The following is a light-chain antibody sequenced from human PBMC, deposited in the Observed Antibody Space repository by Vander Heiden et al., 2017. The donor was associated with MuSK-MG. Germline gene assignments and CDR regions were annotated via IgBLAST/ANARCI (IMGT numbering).Light chain of an antibody. CDR3: QQRDSTPKT. CDR1: QSITSD. CDR2: GTS. V-gene: IGKV1-39*01. Sequence: DIQMTQSPSSLSASVGDRLTITCRASQSITSDLNWYQQKPGKAPKLLIYGTSSLQSGVPSRFSGSGSGTDFTLTISRLQLEDFATYYCQQRDSTPKTFGQRTKVEIK. J-gene: IGKJ1*01.